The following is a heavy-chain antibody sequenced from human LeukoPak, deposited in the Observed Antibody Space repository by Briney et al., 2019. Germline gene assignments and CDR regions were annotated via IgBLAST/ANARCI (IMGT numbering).Heavy chain of an antibody. CDR1: GFTFSSYA. J-gene: IGHJ4*02. CDR2: ISYDGSNK. CDR3: ARCGGSYLPSH. Sequence: PGRSLRLSCAASGFTFSSYAMHWVRQAPGKGLEWVAVISYDGSNKYYADSVKGRFTISRDNSKNTLYLQMNSLRAEDTAVYYCARCGGSYLPSHWGQGTLVTVSS. V-gene: IGHV3-30-3*01. D-gene: IGHD1-26*01.